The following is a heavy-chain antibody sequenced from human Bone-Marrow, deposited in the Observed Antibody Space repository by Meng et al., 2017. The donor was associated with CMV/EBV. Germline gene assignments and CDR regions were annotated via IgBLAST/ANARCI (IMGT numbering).Heavy chain of an antibody. D-gene: IGHD6-6*01. V-gene: IGHV3-48*03. J-gene: IGHJ3*02. CDR2: ISSSGSTI. CDR3: ATDLGKIASRPGAFNI. Sequence: GGSLRLSCAASGFTFSSYEMNWVRQAPGKGLEWVSYISSSGSTIYYADSVKGRFTISRDNAKNSLYLQMNSLRAEDTAVYYCATDLGKIASRPGAFNIWGQGTMVTVSS. CDR1: GFTFSSYE.